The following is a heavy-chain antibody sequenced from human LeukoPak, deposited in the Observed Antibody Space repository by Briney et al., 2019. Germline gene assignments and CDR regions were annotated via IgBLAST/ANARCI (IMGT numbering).Heavy chain of an antibody. D-gene: IGHD4-17*01. Sequence: ASVKVSCKASGGTFSSYAISWVRQAPGQGLEWMGGFIPIFGTANYAQKFQGRVTITADESTSTAYMELSSLRSEDTAVYYCARFQQYNTVLRSAEDGPNYYYGMDVWGQGTTVTVSS. J-gene: IGHJ6*02. CDR1: GGTFSSYA. V-gene: IGHV1-69*13. CDR2: FIPIFGTA. CDR3: ARFQQYNTVLRSAEDGPNYYYGMDV.